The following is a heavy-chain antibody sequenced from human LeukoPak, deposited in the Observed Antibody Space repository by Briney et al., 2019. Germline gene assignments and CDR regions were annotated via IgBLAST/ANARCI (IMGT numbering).Heavy chain of an antibody. Sequence: GGSLRLSCAASGFTFSSYSMNWVRQAPGKGLEWVSSISSSSSYIYYADSVKGRFTIFRDNAKNSLYLQMNSLRAEDTAVYYCARPTMIVVGIGYYFDYWGQGTLVTVSS. CDR2: ISSSSSYI. CDR3: ARPTMIVVGIGYYFDY. V-gene: IGHV3-21*01. J-gene: IGHJ4*02. CDR1: GFTFSSYS. D-gene: IGHD3-22*01.